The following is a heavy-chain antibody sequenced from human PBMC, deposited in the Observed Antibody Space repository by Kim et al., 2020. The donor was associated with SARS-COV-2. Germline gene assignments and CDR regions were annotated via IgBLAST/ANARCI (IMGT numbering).Heavy chain of an antibody. D-gene: IGHD2-2*01. Sequence: GGSLRLSCAASGFTFSSYWMHWVRQAPGKGLVWVSRINSDGSSTSYADSVKGRFTISRDNAKNTLYLQMNSLRAEDTAVYYCARELRHYCSSTSCSKPRGFDPWGQGTLVTVSS. V-gene: IGHV3-74*01. CDR3: ARELRHYCSSTSCSKPRGFDP. J-gene: IGHJ5*02. CDR2: INSDGSST. CDR1: GFTFSSYW.